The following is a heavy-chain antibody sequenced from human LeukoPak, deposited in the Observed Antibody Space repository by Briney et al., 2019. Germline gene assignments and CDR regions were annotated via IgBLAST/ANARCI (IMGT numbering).Heavy chain of an antibody. J-gene: IGHJ2*01. CDR1: GFTFSDYY. V-gene: IGHV3-11*05. CDR2: INTGSTYT. Sequence: PGGPLRLSCAASGFTFSDYYMTWIRQAPGKGLEWLSYINTGSTYTNYANSVKGRFTISRGNAKNSLYLQLNSLRTEDTAVYYCTREDNWYFDLWGRGTLVTVSS. CDR3: TREDNWYFDL.